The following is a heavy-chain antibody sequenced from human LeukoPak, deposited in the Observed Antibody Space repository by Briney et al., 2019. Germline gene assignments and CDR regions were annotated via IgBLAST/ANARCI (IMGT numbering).Heavy chain of an antibody. CDR3: AKDRYSSSWYVFDY. Sequence: RSGGSLRLSCAASGFTFDDYAMHWVRQAPGKGLEWVSGISWNSGSIGYADSVKGRFTISRDNAKNSLYLQMNSLRAEDMALYYCAKDRYSSSWYVFDYWGQGTLVTVS. J-gene: IGHJ4*02. V-gene: IGHV3-9*03. CDR1: GFTFDDYA. CDR2: ISWNSGSI. D-gene: IGHD6-13*01.